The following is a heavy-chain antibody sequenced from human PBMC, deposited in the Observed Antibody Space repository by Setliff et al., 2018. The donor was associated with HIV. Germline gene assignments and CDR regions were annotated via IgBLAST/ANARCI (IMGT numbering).Heavy chain of an antibody. CDR2: IYYSGST. CDR1: GGSITSGTYY. J-gene: IGHJ3*02. Sequence: PSETLSLTCTVSGGSITSGTYYWNSIRQHPGKGLEWIGYIYYSGSTYYNPSLKSRITISVDTSKSQFSLNLNSVAAADTAVDYCARVFPPIRGAPFGTPPGAFDIWGQGTMVTVSS. CDR3: ARVFPPIRGAPFGTPPGAFDI. V-gene: IGHV4-31*03. D-gene: IGHD2-15*01.